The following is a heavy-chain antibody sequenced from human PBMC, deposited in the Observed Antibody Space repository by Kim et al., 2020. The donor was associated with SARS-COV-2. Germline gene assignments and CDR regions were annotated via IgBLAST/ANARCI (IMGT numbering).Heavy chain of an antibody. Sequence: SETLSLTCTVSGGSISSGSYYWSWIRQPAGKGLEWIGRIYTSGSTNYNPSLKSRVTISVDTSKNQFSLKLSSVTAADTAVYYCARGTCPGGDCYPIPDYWGQGTLVTVSS. CDR1: GGSISSGSYY. J-gene: IGHJ4*02. V-gene: IGHV4-61*02. CDR3: ARGTCPGGDCYPIPDY. CDR2: IYTSGST. D-gene: IGHD2-21*02.